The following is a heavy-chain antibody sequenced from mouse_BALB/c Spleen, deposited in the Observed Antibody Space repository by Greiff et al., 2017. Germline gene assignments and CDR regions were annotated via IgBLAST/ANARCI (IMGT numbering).Heavy chain of an antibody. CDR3: ARGTSDAY. Sequence: EVQVVESGGGLVKPGGSLKLSCAASGFTFSSYAMSWVRQTPEKRLEWVASISSGGSTYYPDSVKGRFTISRDNARNILYLQMSSLRSEDTAMYYCARGTSDAYWGQGTLVTVSA. V-gene: IGHV5-6-5*01. CDR1: GFTFSSYA. CDR2: ISSGGST. J-gene: IGHJ3*01.